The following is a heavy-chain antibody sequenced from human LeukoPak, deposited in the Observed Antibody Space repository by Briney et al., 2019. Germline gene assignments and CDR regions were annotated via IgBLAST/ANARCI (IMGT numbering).Heavy chain of an antibody. CDR1: GYSFISYW. V-gene: IGHV5-51*01. Sequence: GESLKISCKGSGYSFISYWIGWVRQVPGKGLEWMGIIYPDDSDTRYSPSFQGQVTISADKSISTAYLQWSSLKASDTAMYYCARGGIDSVMLTTERFDYWGQGTLVTVSS. J-gene: IGHJ4*02. D-gene: IGHD3-16*01. CDR3: ARGGIDSVMLTTERFDY. CDR2: IYPDDSDT.